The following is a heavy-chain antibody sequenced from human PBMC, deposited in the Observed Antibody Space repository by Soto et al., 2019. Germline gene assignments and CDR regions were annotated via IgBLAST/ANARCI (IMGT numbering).Heavy chain of an antibody. Sequence: ALVKVSCKVSGYTLTELSMHWVRQAPGKGLEWMGGFDPEDGETIYAQKFQGRVTMTEDTSTDTAYMELSSLRSEDTAVYYCATRYCSGGSCYGNFDYWGQGTLVTVSS. CDR1: GYTLTELS. CDR3: ATRYCSGGSCYGNFDY. D-gene: IGHD2-15*01. V-gene: IGHV1-24*01. CDR2: FDPEDGET. J-gene: IGHJ4*02.